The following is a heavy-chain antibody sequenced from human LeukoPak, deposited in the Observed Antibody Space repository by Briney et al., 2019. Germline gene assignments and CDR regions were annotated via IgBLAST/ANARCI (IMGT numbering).Heavy chain of an antibody. Sequence: GGSLRLSCAASGFTFSSYAMSWVRQAPGKGLEWVSAISGSGGSTYYADSVKGRFTISRDNSKNTLYLQMNSLRAEDTAVYYCAKRTPVGAGGYSYGYSLDYWGQGTLVTVSS. J-gene: IGHJ4*02. D-gene: IGHD5-18*01. CDR3: AKRTPVGAGGYSYGYSLDY. CDR1: GFTFSSYA. CDR2: ISGSGGST. V-gene: IGHV3-23*01.